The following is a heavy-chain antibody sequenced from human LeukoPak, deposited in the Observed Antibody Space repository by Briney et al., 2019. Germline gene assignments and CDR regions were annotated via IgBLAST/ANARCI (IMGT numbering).Heavy chain of an antibody. CDR1: GYTFTSYY. D-gene: IGHD3-22*01. J-gene: IGHJ6*02. V-gene: IGHV1-18*04. CDR2: ISAYNGNT. Sequence: ASVKVSCKASGYTFTSYYMHWVRQAPGQGLEWMGWISAYNGNTNYAQKLQGRVTMTTDTSTSTAYMELRSLRSDDTAVYYCARESFRYYDSSGYFYYYYGMDVWGQGTTVTVSS. CDR3: ARESFRYYDSSGYFYYYYGMDV.